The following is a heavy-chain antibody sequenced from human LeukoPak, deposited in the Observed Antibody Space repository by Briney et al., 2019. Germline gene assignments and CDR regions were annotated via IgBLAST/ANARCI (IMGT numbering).Heavy chain of an antibody. CDR2: IYASGHT. CDR3: ARSGSSDFDY. D-gene: IGHD1-26*01. CDR1: GGSISSYY. Sequence: PSETLSLTCTVSGGSISSYYWSWIRQPAGKGLEWLGRIYASGHTDYNPSLTSRLTVSVDTSKNQVSLKLSSVTAADTAVYYCARSGSSDFDYWGQGTLVTVSS. V-gene: IGHV4-4*07. J-gene: IGHJ4*02.